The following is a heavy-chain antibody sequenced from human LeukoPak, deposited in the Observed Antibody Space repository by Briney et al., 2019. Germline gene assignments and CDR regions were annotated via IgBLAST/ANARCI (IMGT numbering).Heavy chain of an antibody. D-gene: IGHD3-10*01. CDR3: ARGAPPVLLWFGESLGNWSDP. CDR1: GYTFTGYY. V-gene: IGHV1-2*02. CDR2: INPNSGGT. J-gene: IGHJ5*02. Sequence: GASVKVSCKASGYTFTGYYMHWVRQAPGQGLEWMGWINPNSGGTNYAQKFQGRVTMTRDTSISTAYMELSRLRSDDTAVYYCARGAPPVLLWFGESLGNWSDPWGQGTLVTVSS.